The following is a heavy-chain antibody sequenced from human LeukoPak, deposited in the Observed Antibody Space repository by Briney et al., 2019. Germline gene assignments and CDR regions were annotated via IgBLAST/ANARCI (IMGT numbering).Heavy chain of an antibody. Sequence: SETLSLTCTVSGGSISSYYWSWIRQPPGKGLEWIGYIYYSGSITSNHSLKSRVTISVDTSKNQFSLKLSSVTAADTAVYYCARTSRGYSSGWYYFDYWGQGTLVTVSS. V-gene: IGHV4-59*01. D-gene: IGHD6-19*01. CDR1: GGSISSYY. J-gene: IGHJ4*02. CDR3: ARTSRGYSSGWYYFDY. CDR2: IYYSGSI.